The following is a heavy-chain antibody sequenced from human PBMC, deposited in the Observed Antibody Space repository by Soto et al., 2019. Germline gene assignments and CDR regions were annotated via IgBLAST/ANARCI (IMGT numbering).Heavy chain of an antibody. D-gene: IGHD6-6*01. J-gene: IGHJ6*02. CDR3: AHSVVQYSSSRYYYYGMDV. Sequence: SGPTLVNPTQTLTLTCTFSGFSLSTSGVGVGWIRQPPGKALEWLALIYWNDDKRYSPSLKSRLTITKDTSKNQVVLTMTNMDPVDTATYYCAHSVVQYSSSRYYYYGMDVWGQGTTVTVS. CDR1: GFSLSTSGVG. V-gene: IGHV2-5*01. CDR2: IYWNDDK.